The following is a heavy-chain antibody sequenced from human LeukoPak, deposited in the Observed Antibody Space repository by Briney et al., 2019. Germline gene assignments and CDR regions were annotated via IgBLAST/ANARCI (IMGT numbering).Heavy chain of an antibody. CDR3: FGDGYNSRDY. J-gene: IGHJ4*02. Sequence: PSETLSLTCAVYGGSFSGYYWSWIRQPPGKGLEWIGEINHSGSTNYNPSLKSRVTISVDTSKNQFSLKLSSVTAADTAVYYCFGDGYNSRDYRGQGTLVTVSS. D-gene: IGHD5-24*01. V-gene: IGHV4-34*01. CDR2: INHSGST. CDR1: GGSFSGYY.